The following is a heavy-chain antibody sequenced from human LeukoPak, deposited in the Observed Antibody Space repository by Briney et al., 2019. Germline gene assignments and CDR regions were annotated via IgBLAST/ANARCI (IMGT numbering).Heavy chain of an antibody. J-gene: IGHJ4*02. CDR2: TIGSGDST. V-gene: IGHV3-23*01. Sequence: GGSLRLSCAASGFTFSSYAMSWVRQAPGEGLEWVSGTIGSGDSTYYADSVKGRFTISRDNSKNTLFLQTNSLRAEDTAVYYCAKGREGFLDPYFDYWGQGTLVTVSS. D-gene: IGHD3/OR15-3a*01. CDR1: GFTFSSYA. CDR3: AKGREGFLDPYFDY.